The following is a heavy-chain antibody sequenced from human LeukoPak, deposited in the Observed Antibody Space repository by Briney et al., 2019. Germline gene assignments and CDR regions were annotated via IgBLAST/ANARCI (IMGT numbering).Heavy chain of an antibody. CDR3: AGPTCLRGGYCSTNS. Sequence: PGGSLRLSCAASGFTFSNFAMSWVRQAPGKGLECVSAIRGSGGNTYYADSVKGRFTISRDNAKKSLYLQMDTLRAEDTAVYYCAGPTCLRGGYCSTNSWGQGTLVTVSS. J-gene: IGHJ4*02. V-gene: IGHV3-23*01. CDR2: IRGSGGNT. D-gene: IGHD2-2*01. CDR1: GFTFSNFA.